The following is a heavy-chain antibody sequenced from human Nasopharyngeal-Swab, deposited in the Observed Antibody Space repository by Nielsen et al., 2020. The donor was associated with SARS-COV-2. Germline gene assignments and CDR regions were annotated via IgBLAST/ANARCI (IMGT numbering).Heavy chain of an antibody. D-gene: IGHD3-3*01. CDR3: ARDGPGDFWSGYYDY. CDR1: GGSISSDGYY. V-gene: IGHV4-31*03. J-gene: IGHJ4*02. Sequence: SETLSLTCTVSGGSISSDGYYWSWIRQHPGKGLEWIGYIYYSGSTNYNPSLKSRVTISLDTSKNQFSLKLSSVPAADTAVYYCARDGPGDFWSGYYDYWGQGTLVTVSS. CDR2: IYYSGST.